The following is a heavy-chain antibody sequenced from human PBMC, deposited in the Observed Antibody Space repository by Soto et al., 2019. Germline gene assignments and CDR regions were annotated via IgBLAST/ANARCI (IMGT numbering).Heavy chain of an antibody. CDR2: IYPSDSTT. Sequence: GESLKISCKGSGYSFTNYWIAWVGQMPGKGLEYMGIIYPSDSTTRYSPSFQGQVTISADKSISTAYLQWNSLKASDTAMYYCARHGFYGDYSSNYFDPWGQGTLVTVSS. V-gene: IGHV5-51*01. CDR3: ARHGFYGDYSSNYFDP. J-gene: IGHJ5*02. D-gene: IGHD4-17*01. CDR1: GYSFTNYW.